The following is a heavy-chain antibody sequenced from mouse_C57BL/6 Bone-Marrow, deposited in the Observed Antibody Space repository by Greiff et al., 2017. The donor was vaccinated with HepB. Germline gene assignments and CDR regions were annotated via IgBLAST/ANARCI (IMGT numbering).Heavy chain of an antibody. CDR2: INPNNGGT. D-gene: IGHD2-1*01. V-gene: IGHV1-26*01. Sequence: VQLQQSGPELVKPGASVKISCKASGYTFTDYYMNWVKQSHGKSLEWIGDINPNNGGTSYNQKFKGKATLTVDKYSSTAYMELRSLTSEDSAVYYCARRIYYGNYDYFDYWGQGTTLTVSS. J-gene: IGHJ2*01. CDR1: GYTFTDYY. CDR3: ARRIYYGNYDYFDY.